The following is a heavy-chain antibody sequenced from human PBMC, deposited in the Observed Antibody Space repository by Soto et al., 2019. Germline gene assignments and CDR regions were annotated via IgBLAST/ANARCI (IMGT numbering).Heavy chain of an antibody. Sequence: QVQLQQWGAGLLKPSETLSRTCAVYGGSFSGYYWSWIRQPPGKGREWIGEINHNGSTNYNPSINSRATISLDSYQNPFSLNLSSVTAADAAVYYSARLLCRRRYLDFWGQGTLVTVSS. J-gene: IGHJ4*02. D-gene: IGHD3-9*01. CDR1: GGSFSGYY. CDR3: ARLLCRRRYLDF. V-gene: IGHV4-34*01. CDR2: INHNGST.